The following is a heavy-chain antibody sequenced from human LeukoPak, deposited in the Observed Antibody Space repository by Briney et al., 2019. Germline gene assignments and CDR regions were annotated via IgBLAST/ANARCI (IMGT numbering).Heavy chain of an antibody. D-gene: IGHD2-2*01. CDR2: ISGSGGGT. J-gene: IGHJ5*02. CDR1: GFTFSSYA. CDR3: AKDSIVVVPAARFDP. V-gene: IGHV3-23*01. Sequence: GGSLRLSCAASGFTFSSYAMGWVRQAPGKGLEWVSAISGSGGGTYYADSVKGRFTISRDNSKNTLYLQMNSLRAEDTAVYYCAKDSIVVVPAARFDPWGQGTLVTVSS.